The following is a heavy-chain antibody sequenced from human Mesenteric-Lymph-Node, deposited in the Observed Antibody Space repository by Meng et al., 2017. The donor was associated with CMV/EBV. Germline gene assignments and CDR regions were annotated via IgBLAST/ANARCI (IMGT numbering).Heavy chain of an antibody. J-gene: IGHJ6*02. CDR3: ARAQNQQDYYYGMDV. D-gene: IGHD2-2*01. CDR2: IRYDGSNK. CDR1: GFTFSSYG. Sequence: GESLKISCAASGFTFSSYGMHWVRQAPGKGLEWVAFIRYDGSNKYYADSVKGRFTISRDNAKNSLYLQMNSLRAEDTAVYYCARAQNQQDYYYGMDVWGQGTTVTVSS. V-gene: IGHV3-30*02.